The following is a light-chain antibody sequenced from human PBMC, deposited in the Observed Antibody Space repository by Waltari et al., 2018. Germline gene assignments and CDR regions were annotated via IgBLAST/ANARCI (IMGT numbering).Light chain of an antibody. CDR2: EVN. CDR1: SSDVGGSKY. CDR3: SSFAGSNLVL. Sequence: QSALTQPPSASGSPGQSVTISSTGPSSDVGGSKYVSWYQQHPGKAPKLMIFEVNTRPSGVPDRFSGSKSGNTASLTVSGLQAEDEADYYCSSFAGSNLVLFGGGTKLTVL. V-gene: IGLV2-8*01. J-gene: IGLJ2*01.